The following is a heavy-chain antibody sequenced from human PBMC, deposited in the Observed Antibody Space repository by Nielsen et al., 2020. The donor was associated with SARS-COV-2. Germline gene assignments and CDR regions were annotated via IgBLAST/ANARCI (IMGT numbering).Heavy chain of an antibody. CDR2: IWYDGSNK. CDR1: GCTFSSYG. J-gene: IGHJ6*02. CDR3: ARDKFYSSSWYGDNYYYGMDV. D-gene: IGHD6-13*01. Sequence: SLKISCAASGCTFSSYGMHWVRQAPGTGLEWVAVIWYDGSNKYYADSVKGRFTISRDNSKNTLYLQMNSLRAEDTAVYYCARDKFYSSSWYGDNYYYGMDVWGQGTTVTVSS. V-gene: IGHV3-33*01.